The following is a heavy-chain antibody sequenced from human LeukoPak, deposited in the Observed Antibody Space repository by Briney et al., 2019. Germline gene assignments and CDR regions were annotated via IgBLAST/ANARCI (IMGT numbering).Heavy chain of an antibody. V-gene: IGHV3-30-3*01. CDR3: ARGRELWFGELPA. CDR1: GFTFSSYA. D-gene: IGHD3-10*01. CDR2: ISYDGSNK. Sequence: PGGSLRLSCAASGFTFSSYAMHWVRQAPGKGLEWVAVISYDGSNKYYADSVKGRFTISRDNSKNTLYLQMNSLRAEDTAVYYCARGRELWFGELPAWGQGTLVTVSS. J-gene: IGHJ5*02.